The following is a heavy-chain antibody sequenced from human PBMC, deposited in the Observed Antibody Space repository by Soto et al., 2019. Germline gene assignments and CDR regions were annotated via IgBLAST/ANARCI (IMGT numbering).Heavy chain of an antibody. CDR1: GGSIFGYY. Sequence: PSETLSLTCSVSGGSIFGYYWSWVRQPPGKGLEWLGYMYYSGSTNYNPSLKSRVTMSVDMSKNQFSLKLSSVTAADTAVYYCARHGLRLAATAPYYFHYWGQGTLVTV. J-gene: IGHJ4*02. CDR3: ARHGLRLAATAPYYFHY. V-gene: IGHV4-59*08. D-gene: IGHD2-15*01. CDR2: MYYSGST.